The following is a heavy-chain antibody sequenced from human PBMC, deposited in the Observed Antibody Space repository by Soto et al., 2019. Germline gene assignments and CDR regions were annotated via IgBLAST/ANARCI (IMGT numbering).Heavy chain of an antibody. CDR3: AKRSSSSGKGVYFDY. CDR1: GFTFRSYA. Sequence: GGSLSLSCTSSGFTFRSYAMTWVRQAPGKGLEWVSAISDSSGAIYYSDSVKGRFTVSRDNSKNTLYLQMNSLRAEDTAVYYCAKRSSSSGKGVYFDYWGQGTLVTVSS. V-gene: IGHV3-23*01. CDR2: ISDSSGAI. D-gene: IGHD6-13*01. J-gene: IGHJ4*02.